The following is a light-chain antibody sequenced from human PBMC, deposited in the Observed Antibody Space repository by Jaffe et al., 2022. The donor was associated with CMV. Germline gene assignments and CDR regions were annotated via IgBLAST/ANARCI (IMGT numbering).Light chain of an antibody. V-gene: IGKV1-6*01. J-gene: IGKJ2*01. CDR1: QGVRSD. CDR3: LQDYNYPFT. Sequence: ATQMTQSPSSLSASVGDRVTITCRASQGVRSDLAWYQQKPGKAPKLLIYAASTLQTGVPSRFSGSGSGTEFTLTISSLQPEDFASYYCLQDYNYPFTFGQGTKLDIK. CDR2: AAS.